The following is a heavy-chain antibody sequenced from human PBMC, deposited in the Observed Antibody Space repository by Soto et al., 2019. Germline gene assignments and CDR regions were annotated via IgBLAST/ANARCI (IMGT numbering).Heavy chain of an antibody. J-gene: IGHJ4*02. CDR2: IYHSGST. CDR1: GGSISSSNW. V-gene: IGHV4-4*02. Sequence: QVQLQESGPGLVKPSGTLSLTCAVSGGSISSSNWWSWVRQPPGKGLQWIGEIYHSGSTNYIPYLKRRVTISVDKPRNQFSLKLSSVTAADTAVYYCARRWGEGRVDYWGQGTLVTVSS. CDR3: ARRWGEGRVDY. D-gene: IGHD3-10*01.